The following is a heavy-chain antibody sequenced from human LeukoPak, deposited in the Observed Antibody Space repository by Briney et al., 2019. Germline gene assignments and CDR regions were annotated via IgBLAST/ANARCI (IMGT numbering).Heavy chain of an antibody. V-gene: IGHV1-3*01. CDR1: GYTFSSYV. CDR3: AKDRGGAGDFDY. CDR2: VIPDTGNT. J-gene: IGHJ4*02. D-gene: IGHD3-16*01. Sequence: ASVKVSCKAAGYTFSSYVIHWVRLAPGQRLEWLGWVIPDTGNTEYSQKFQGRVAITSDTSTSTAYMELSGLRSEDTAVYYCAKDRGGAGDFDYWGQGTLVTVSS.